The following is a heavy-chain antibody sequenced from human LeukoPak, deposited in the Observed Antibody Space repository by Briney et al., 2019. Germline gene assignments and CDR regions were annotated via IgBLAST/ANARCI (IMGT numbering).Heavy chain of an antibody. CDR3: ARIRITIFGGLDY. CDR1: GYIFTTYD. CDR2: MNPNSGNT. D-gene: IGHD3-3*01. J-gene: IGHJ4*02. Sequence: ASVKVSCKASGYIFTTYDINWVRQATGQGLEWMGWMNPNSGNTGYAQNFQGRVTMTSNTSISTAYMELSSLRSDDTAVYYCARIRITIFGGLDYWGQGTLVTVSS. V-gene: IGHV1-8*01.